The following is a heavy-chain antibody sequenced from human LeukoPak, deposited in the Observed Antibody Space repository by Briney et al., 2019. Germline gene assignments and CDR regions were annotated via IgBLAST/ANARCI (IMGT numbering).Heavy chain of an antibody. V-gene: IGHV1-8*03. CDR2: MNPNSANT. D-gene: IGHD6-19*01. CDR1: GYTFTSYD. Sequence: ASVKVSCKASGYTFTSYDINWVRQATRQGLEWMGWMNPNSANTGYAQKFQGRVTLTRNTSITTAYMELSSLRSEDTAVYYCAREGGWELRHYMDVWGKGTTVTISS. J-gene: IGHJ6*03. CDR3: AREGGWELRHYMDV.